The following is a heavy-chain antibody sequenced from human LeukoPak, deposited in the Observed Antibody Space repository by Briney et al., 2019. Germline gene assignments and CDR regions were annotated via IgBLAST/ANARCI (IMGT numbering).Heavy chain of an antibody. Sequence: PGGSLRLSCAASGFTFSSYEMNWVRQAPGKGLEWVSYINSRGNTMNYADSVKGRFTISRDNAKNSLYLQMNSLRAEDTAVYYCARDFNWTPHYWGQGTLVTVSS. D-gene: IGHD1-20*01. CDR2: INSRGNTM. CDR1: GFTFSSYE. V-gene: IGHV3-48*03. J-gene: IGHJ4*02. CDR3: ARDFNWTPHY.